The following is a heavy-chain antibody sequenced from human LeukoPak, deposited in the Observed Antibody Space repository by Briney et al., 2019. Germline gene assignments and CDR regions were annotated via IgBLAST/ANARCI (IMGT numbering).Heavy chain of an antibody. J-gene: IGHJ4*02. D-gene: IGHD2-21*02. CDR1: GGSISSHY. V-gene: IGHV4-59*11. CDR2: IYYSGST. CDR3: ARGAIVVVTAFDY. Sequence: SETLSLTCTVSGGSISSHYWSWIRQPPGKGLEWIGYIYYSGSTNYNPSLKSRVTISVDTSKNQFSLKLSSVTAADTAVYYCARGAIVVVTAFDYWGQGTLVTVSS.